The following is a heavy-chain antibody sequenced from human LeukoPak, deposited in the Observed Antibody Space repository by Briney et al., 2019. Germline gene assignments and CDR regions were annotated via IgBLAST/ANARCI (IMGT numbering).Heavy chain of an antibody. CDR2: IYYSGST. CDR1: GGSISSGGYY. V-gene: IGHV4-31*03. D-gene: IGHD6-13*01. CDR3: ARAPGYSSSWLFDY. Sequence: SETLSLTCTVSGGSISSGGYYWSWIRQHPGKGLEWIGYIYYSGSTYYNPSLKSRVTISVDTPKNQFSLKLSSVTAADTAVYYCARAPGYSSSWLFDYWGQGTLVTVSS. J-gene: IGHJ4*02.